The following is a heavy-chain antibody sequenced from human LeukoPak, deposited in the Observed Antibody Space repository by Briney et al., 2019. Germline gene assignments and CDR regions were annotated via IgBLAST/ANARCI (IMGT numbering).Heavy chain of an antibody. Sequence: TGGSLRLSCAASGFTFSSYAMHWVRQAPGKGLEWVSGISGSGSRTYYADSVRGRFTISRDNSKKTLYLQMNSLRGEDTAVYYCAEERAAQGIPYFDYWGQGTLVTVSS. J-gene: IGHJ4*02. CDR1: GFTFSSYA. CDR2: ISGSGSRT. V-gene: IGHV3-23*01. CDR3: AEERAAQGIPYFDY. D-gene: IGHD6-13*01.